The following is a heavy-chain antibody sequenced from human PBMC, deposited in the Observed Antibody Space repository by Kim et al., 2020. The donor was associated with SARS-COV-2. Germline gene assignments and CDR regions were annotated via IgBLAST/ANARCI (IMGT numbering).Heavy chain of an antibody. CDR1: GFTFSSYS. V-gene: IGHV3-21*01. D-gene: IGHD4-17*01. J-gene: IGHJ4*02. CDR2: ISSSSSYI. Sequence: GASLRLSCAASGFTFSSYSMNWVRQAPGKGLEWVSSISSSSSYIYYADSVKGRFTISRDNAKNSLYLQMNSLRAEDPAVYYCASTRGRDYGDYTFDYWGQGTLVTVSS. CDR3: ASTRGRDYGDYTFDY.